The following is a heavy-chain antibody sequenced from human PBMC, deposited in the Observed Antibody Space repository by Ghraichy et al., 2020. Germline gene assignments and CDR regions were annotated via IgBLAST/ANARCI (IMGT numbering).Heavy chain of an antibody. CDR3: ARERVTLIRGFIPKATHTDV. J-gene: IGHJ6*03. Sequence: SETLSLTCTVSGGSISSYYWSWIRQPPGKGLEWIGYIFYSGSTNYNPSLKSRVTISVDTSKNQFSLKLSSVTAADTAVYYCARERVTLIRGFIPKATHTDVWGKGTTVTVSS. CDR2: IFYSGST. V-gene: IGHV4-59*01. CDR1: GGSISSYY. D-gene: IGHD3-10*01.